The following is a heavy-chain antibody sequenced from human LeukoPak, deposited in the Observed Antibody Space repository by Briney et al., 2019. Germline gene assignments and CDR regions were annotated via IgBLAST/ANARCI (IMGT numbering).Heavy chain of an antibody. Sequence: SETLSLTCAVYGGSFSGYYWSWIRQPPGKGLEWIGEINHSGSTNYNPSLKSRVTISVDTSKNQFSLKLSSVTAADTAVYYCARGGITIFGVVMSHYYGMDVWGQGTTVTVSS. CDR3: ARGGITIFGVVMSHYYGMDV. CDR1: GGSFSGYY. J-gene: IGHJ6*02. CDR2: INHSGST. D-gene: IGHD3-3*01. V-gene: IGHV4-34*01.